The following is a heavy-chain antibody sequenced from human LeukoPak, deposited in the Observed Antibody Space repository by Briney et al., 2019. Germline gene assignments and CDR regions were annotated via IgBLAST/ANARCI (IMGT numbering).Heavy chain of an antibody. V-gene: IGHV1-46*01. CDR1: GYTFTSYY. CDR3: ARDNTAAGPFDY. D-gene: IGHD6-13*01. Sequence: ASVKVSCKASGYTFTSYYMQWVRQAHGQGLERMGIIDPSGGSTSYAQKFQGRVTMTRDTSTSTVYMDLSSLRSEATAVYYCARDNTAAGPFDYWGQGTLVTVSS. J-gene: IGHJ4*02. CDR2: IDPSGGST.